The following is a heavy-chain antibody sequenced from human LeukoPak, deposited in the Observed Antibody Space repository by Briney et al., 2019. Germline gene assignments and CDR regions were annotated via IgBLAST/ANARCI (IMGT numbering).Heavy chain of an antibody. CDR1: AFTFDDFA. D-gene: IGHD3-22*01. CDR2: ISGDGGST. J-gene: IGHJ4*02. V-gene: IGHV3-43*02. CDR3: EKDMRCYNDSSGWRPY. Sequence: GGSLRLSCAASAFTFDDFAMHWVRQAPGKGLEWVSLISGDGGSTYYADSVKGRFTISRDNSKNSLYLQMNSLRTEDTALYYCEKDMRCYNDSSGWRPYWGQGTLVTVSS.